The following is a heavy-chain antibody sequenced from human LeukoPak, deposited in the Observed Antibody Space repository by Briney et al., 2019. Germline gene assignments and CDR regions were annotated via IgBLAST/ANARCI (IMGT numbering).Heavy chain of an antibody. D-gene: IGHD1-26*01. Sequence: PGGSLRLSCTASGFTFGDYAMSWVRQAPGKGLEWVGFIRSKAYGGTIEYAASVKGRFTISRDDSKSIAYLQMNSLKTEDTAVYYCTRDSGSYYFHWGQGTLVTVSS. CDR1: GFTFGDYA. J-gene: IGHJ4*02. V-gene: IGHV3-49*04. CDR2: IRSKAYGGTI. CDR3: TRDSGSYYFH.